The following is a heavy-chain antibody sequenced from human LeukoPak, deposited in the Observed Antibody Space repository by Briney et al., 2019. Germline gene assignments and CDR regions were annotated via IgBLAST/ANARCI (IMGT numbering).Heavy chain of an antibody. D-gene: IGHD6-25*01. CDR2: IFHSGST. CDR3: ARQSTIAAARIDP. CDR1: GGSISSGDYS. Sequence: SETLSLTCAVSGGSISSGDYSWTWIRQPPGKGLEWIGYIFHSGSTNYNPSLRSRVTISVDRSRNQFSLELSSVTAADTAVYYCARQSTIAAARIDPWGQGTLVTVSS. J-gene: IGHJ5*02. V-gene: IGHV4-30-2*01.